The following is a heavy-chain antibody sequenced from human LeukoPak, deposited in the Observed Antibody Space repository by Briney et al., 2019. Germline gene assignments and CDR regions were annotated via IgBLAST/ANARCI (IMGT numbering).Heavy chain of an antibody. CDR1: GYSSSNYG. Sequence: GASVKVSCKASGYSSSNYGISWVRQAPGQGLEWMGWIHIYRGNTNYAQKFQGRVTMTTDTSTSTVYMEVRGLRSDDMAMYYCARDVGITVADSFDPWGQGTLVTVSS. D-gene: IGHD6-13*01. CDR2: IHIYRGNT. J-gene: IGHJ5*02. V-gene: IGHV1-18*03. CDR3: ARDVGITVADSFDP.